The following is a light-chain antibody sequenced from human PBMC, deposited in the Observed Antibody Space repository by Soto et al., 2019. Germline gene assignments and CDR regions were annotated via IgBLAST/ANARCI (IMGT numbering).Light chain of an antibody. CDR1: SGHSSYA. CDR3: QTLGTGIQV. CDR2: LNSDGSH. Sequence: QLVLTQSPSASASLGASVKLTCILSSGHSSYAIAWHQQQPEKGPRYLMKLNSDGSHSKGDGIPDRFSGSSSGAERYLTISSLQSEDEADYYCQTLGTGIQVFGGGTKLTVL. V-gene: IGLV4-69*01. J-gene: IGLJ3*02.